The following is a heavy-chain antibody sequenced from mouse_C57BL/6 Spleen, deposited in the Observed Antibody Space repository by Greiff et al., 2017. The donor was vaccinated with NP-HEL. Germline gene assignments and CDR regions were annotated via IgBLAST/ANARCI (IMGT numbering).Heavy chain of an antibody. J-gene: IGHJ4*01. CDR3: ARDRDGYFYYAMDY. Sequence: EVQLVESGGGLVKPGGSLKLSCAASGFTFSSYAMSWVRQTPEKRLEWVATISDGGSYTYYPDNVKGRFTISRDNAKNNLYLQMSHLKSEDTAMYYCARDRDGYFYYAMDYWGQGTSVTVSS. D-gene: IGHD2-3*01. CDR1: GFTFSSYA. CDR2: ISDGGSYT. V-gene: IGHV5-4*01.